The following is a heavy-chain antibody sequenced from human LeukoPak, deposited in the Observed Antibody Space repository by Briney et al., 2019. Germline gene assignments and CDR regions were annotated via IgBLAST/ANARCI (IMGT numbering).Heavy chain of an antibody. CDR2: IWSDKSNR. D-gene: IGHD4-11*01. Sequence: GGSLRLACAASGFIFNHHAMHWVRQAPGKGLEWVAVIWSDKSNRFYADSVRGRFTISRDDSRKTVYLQMEGMTAEDTAIYYCAKDAQGGFDYSNSLENWGQGALVTVAS. J-gene: IGHJ4*02. CDR3: AKDAQGGFDYSNSLEN. V-gene: IGHV3-33*06. CDR1: GFIFNHHA.